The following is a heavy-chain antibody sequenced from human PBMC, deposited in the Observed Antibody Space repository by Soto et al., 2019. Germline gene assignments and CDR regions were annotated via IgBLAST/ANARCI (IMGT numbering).Heavy chain of an antibody. CDR2: IDNVGSIA. CDR3: ARVLLYLYAMDV. D-gene: IGHD2-8*01. V-gene: IGHV3-74*01. J-gene: IGHJ6*02. Sequence: EVQLVESGGGLVQPGGSLRLSCAASGFTFSSYWMHWVRQTPGKGLVWVSRIDNVGSIANYSDSVKGRFTISRDNAQATLYLQMNSLRAEDTAVYYCARVLLYLYAMDVWGQGTTVTVSS. CDR1: GFTFSSYW.